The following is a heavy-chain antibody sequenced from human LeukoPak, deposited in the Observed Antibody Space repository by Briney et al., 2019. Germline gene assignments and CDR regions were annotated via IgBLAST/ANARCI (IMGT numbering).Heavy chain of an antibody. CDR3: GNQVARWLQFAGAFDI. D-gene: IGHD5-24*01. Sequence: ASVKVSCKASGGTFSSYAISWVRQAPGQGLEWMGGIIPIFGTANYAQKFQGRVTITTDESTSTAYMELSSLRSEDTAVYYCGNQVARWLQFAGAFDIWGQGTMVTVSS. V-gene: IGHV1-69*05. J-gene: IGHJ3*02. CDR1: GGTFSSYA. CDR2: IIPIFGTA.